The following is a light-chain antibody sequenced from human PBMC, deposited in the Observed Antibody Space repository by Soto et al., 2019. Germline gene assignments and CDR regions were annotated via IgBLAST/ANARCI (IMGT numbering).Light chain of an antibody. CDR1: HDISDY. V-gene: IGKV1-33*01. J-gene: IGKJ5*01. CDR3: VQGVQMPPIT. CDR2: DAS. Sequence: DVQMTQSPSSLSAAVVERVTITFQASHDISDYLNWYQHKPGEAPKLLIYDASKLEAGVPSRFSGRGSGTDFTLNISSVEAEDVGLYYCVQGVQMPPITFGQGTRLEIK.